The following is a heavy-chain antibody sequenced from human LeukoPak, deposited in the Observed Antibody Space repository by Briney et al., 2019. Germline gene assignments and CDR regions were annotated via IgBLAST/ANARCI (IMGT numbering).Heavy chain of an antibody. J-gene: IGHJ5*02. D-gene: IGHD3-3*01. Sequence: SETLSLTCAVYGGSFSGYYWSWIRQPPGKGLEWIGEINHSGSTNYNPSLKSRVTISVDTSKNQFSLKLSSVTAADTAVYYCAREGIFGVVITHNWFDPWGQGTLVTVSS. CDR1: GGSFSGYY. CDR3: AREGIFGVVITHNWFDP. CDR2: INHSGST. V-gene: IGHV4-34*01.